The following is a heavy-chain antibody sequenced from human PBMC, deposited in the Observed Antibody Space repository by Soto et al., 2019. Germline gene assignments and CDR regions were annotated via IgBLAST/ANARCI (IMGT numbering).Heavy chain of an antibody. CDR2: ISGSGGST. CDR3: AKDLETYYYDSSGSGWFDP. V-gene: IGHV3-23*01. J-gene: IGHJ5*02. D-gene: IGHD3-22*01. CDR1: GFTFSSYA. Sequence: EVQLLESGGGLVQPGGSPRLSCAASGFTFSSYAMSWVRQAPGKGLEWVSAISGSGGSTYYADSVKGRFTISRDNSKNTLYLQMNSLRAEDTAVYYCAKDLETYYYDSSGSGWFDPWGQGTLVTVSS.